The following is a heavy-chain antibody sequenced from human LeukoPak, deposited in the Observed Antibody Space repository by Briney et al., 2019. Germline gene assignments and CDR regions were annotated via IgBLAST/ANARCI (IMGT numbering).Heavy chain of an antibody. CDR2: IIPIFGTA. D-gene: IGHD2-8*01. J-gene: IGHJ6*03. CDR3: ARGYCTNGVCYKTHYYYYMDV. V-gene: IGHV1-69*01. CDR1: GGTFSSYA. Sequence: SSVKVSCKASGGTFSSYAISWVRQAPGQGLEWMGGIIPIFGTANYAQKFQGRVTITADESTSTAYMELSGLRSEDTAVYYCARGYCTNGVCYKTHYYYYMDVWGKGTTVTASS.